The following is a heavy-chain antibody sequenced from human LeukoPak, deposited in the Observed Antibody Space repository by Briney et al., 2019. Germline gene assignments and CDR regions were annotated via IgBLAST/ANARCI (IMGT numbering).Heavy chain of an antibody. J-gene: IGHJ6*02. CDR3: ARDAVDQYYYYGMDV. CDR2: ISRSARTI. Sequence: GGSLRLSCAASGFTFSGYDMSWVRQAPGKGLEWVSYISRSARTIYYADSVKGRFTISRDNAKNSLYLQMNSPKAEDTAIYFCARDAVDQYYYYGMDVWGQGTTVTVSS. CDR1: GFTFSGYD. V-gene: IGHV3-11*04. D-gene: IGHD6-19*01.